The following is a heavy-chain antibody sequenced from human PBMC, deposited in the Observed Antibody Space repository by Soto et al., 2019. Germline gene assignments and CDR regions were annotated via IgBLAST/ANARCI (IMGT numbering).Heavy chain of an antibody. CDR2: INPVIGIA. CDR3: ARVGYCSGGSCYYDWFDP. CDR1: GYTFTSYA. D-gene: IGHD2-15*01. V-gene: IGHV1-3*01. J-gene: IGHJ5*02. Sequence: ASVKVSCKASGYTFTSYAMHWVRQDPGQRREWMGRINPVIGIAKYAQKFQGRVTITGDKSTSTAYMELSSLRSEDTAVYYCARVGYCSGGSCYYDWFDPWGQGTLVTVSS.